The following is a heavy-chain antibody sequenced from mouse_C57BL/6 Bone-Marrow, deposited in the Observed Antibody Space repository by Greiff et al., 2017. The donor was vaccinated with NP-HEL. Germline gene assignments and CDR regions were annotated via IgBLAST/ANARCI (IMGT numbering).Heavy chain of an antibody. J-gene: IGHJ2*01. V-gene: IGHV7-3*01. Sequence: EVQLVESGGGLVQPGGSLSLSCAASGFTFTDYYMSWVRQPPGKALEWLGFIRNKANGYTTEYSASVKGRFTISRDNSQSILYLQMNALRAEDSATYYCARWSYGGYFDYWGQGTTLTVSS. CDR1: GFTFTDYY. CDR2: IRNKANGYTT. CDR3: ARWSYGGYFDY. D-gene: IGHD1-1*01.